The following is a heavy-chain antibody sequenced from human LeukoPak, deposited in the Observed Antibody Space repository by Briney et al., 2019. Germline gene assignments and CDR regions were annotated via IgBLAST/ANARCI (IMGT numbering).Heavy chain of an antibody. Sequence: SETLSLTCTVSGASISSSSYYWGWIRQPPGKGLEWIGEINHSGSTYYNPSLKSRVTISVDTSKNQFSLKLSSVTAADTAVYYCARHASPRVMDYFDYWGQGTLVTVSS. CDR2: INHSGST. V-gene: IGHV4-39*01. CDR3: ARHASPRVMDYFDY. J-gene: IGHJ4*02. CDR1: GASISSSSYY. D-gene: IGHD2-8*01.